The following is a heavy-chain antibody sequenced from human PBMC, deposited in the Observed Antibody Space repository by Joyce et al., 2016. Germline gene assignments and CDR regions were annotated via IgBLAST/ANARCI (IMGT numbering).Heavy chain of an antibody. D-gene: IGHD1-26*01. CDR3: AREGGVSGRRRDYYFDY. V-gene: IGHV1-69*01. J-gene: IGHJ4*02. Sequence: QVQLVQSGAEVKKPGSSVTVSCKASGGTFRNSNITWVRQAPGQGLEWMGGIIPFFGSGNYAQTFQGRLTITADDSTSTAYMELSSLRLEDTAIYFCAREGGVSGRRRDYYFDYWGQGTLVTVSS. CDR2: IIPFFGSG. CDR1: GGTFRNSN.